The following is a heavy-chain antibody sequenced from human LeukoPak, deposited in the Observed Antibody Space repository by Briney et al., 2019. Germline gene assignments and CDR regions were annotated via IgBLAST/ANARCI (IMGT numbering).Heavy chain of an antibody. D-gene: IGHD2-2*01. Sequence: ASVKVSCKASGYTFTGYYMHWVRQAPGQGLEWMGWISVYNGNTNYAQKLQGRVAMTTDTSTSTAYMELRSLRSDDTAVYYCARARAVIVPAASPWDYWGQGTLVTVSS. J-gene: IGHJ4*02. CDR1: GYTFTGYY. CDR2: ISVYNGNT. CDR3: ARARAVIVPAASPWDY. V-gene: IGHV1-18*04.